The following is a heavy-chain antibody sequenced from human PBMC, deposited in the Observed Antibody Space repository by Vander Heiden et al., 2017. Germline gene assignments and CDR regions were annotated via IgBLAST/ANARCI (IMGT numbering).Heavy chain of an antibody. CDR3: ARLVIVGDSYPIDY. CDR1: GGSISSSSYY. V-gene: IGHV4-39*01. Sequence: QLQLQESGPRLVKPSETLSLTCIVSGGSISSSSYYWGWIRQPPGKGLEWIGSFYYSGSTYYNPSLKSRVTISVDTSKNQFSLKLSSVTAADTAVYYCARLVIVGDSYPIDYWCQGTLVTVSS. J-gene: IGHJ4*02. CDR2: FYYSGST. D-gene: IGHD2-21*02.